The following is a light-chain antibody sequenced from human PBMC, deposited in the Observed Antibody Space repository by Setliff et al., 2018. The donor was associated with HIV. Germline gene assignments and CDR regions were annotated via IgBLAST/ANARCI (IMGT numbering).Light chain of an antibody. Sequence: QSALAQPASVSGSPGQSITIPCTGTSSDVGAYNYVSWYQQHPGKAPKLMIFDVSHRPSGVSNRFSGSKSGNTASLTISGLQAEDEADYYCSAYTTSDTGVFGTGTKVTVL. CDR1: SSDVGAYNY. J-gene: IGLJ1*01. V-gene: IGLV2-14*03. CDR3: SAYTTSDTGV. CDR2: DVS.